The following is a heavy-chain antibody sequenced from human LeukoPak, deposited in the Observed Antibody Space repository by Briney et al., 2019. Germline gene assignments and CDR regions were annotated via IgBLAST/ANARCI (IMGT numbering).Heavy chain of an antibody. CDR1: GYTFTSYA. CDR3: ARDLQRITMIPWFDP. CDR2: INTNTGNP. V-gene: IGHV7-4-1*02. D-gene: IGHD3-22*01. Sequence: ASVKVSCKASGYTFTSYAMNWVRQAPGQGLEWMGWINTNTGNPTYAQGFTGRFVFSLDTSVSTAYLQISSLKAEDTAVYYCARDLQRITMIPWFDPWGQGTLVTVSS. J-gene: IGHJ5*02.